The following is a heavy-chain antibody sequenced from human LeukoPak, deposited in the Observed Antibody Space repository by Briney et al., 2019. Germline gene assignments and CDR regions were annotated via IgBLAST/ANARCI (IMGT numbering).Heavy chain of an antibody. D-gene: IGHD2-2*02. V-gene: IGHV3-30*04. J-gene: IGHJ4*02. Sequence: PGGSLRLSCAASGFTVSSYAMHWVRQAPGKGLEWVAVISYDGSNKYYADSVKGRFTISRDNSKNTLYLQMNSLRAEDTAVYYCAMLYSNYPDYWGQGTLVTVSS. CDR2: ISYDGSNK. CDR1: GFTVSSYA. CDR3: AMLYSNYPDY.